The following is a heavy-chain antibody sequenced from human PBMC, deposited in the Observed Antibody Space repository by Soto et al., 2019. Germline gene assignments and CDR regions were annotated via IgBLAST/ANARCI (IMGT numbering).Heavy chain of an antibody. CDR2: INHSGST. Sequence: SETLSLTCAVYGGSFSGYYWSGIRQPPGKGLEWIGEINHSGSTNYNPSLKSRVTISVDTSKNQFSLKLSSVTAADTAVYYCARVNWNTLDYWGQGTLVTVSS. J-gene: IGHJ4*02. CDR1: GGSFSGYY. CDR3: ARVNWNTLDY. V-gene: IGHV4-34*01. D-gene: IGHD1-20*01.